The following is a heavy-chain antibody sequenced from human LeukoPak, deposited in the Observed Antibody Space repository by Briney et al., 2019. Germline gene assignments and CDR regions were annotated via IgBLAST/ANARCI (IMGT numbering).Heavy chain of an antibody. CDR1: GFTFSSSA. D-gene: IGHD2-15*01. CDR2: ISASGGST. Sequence: GGSLRLSCAASGFTFSSSAMSWVRQVPGKGLEWVSGISASGGSTYYADSVKGRFTIYRDNSKNTLYLQINSLRAEDTAVYYCARYHYCSGGSCYSEKDYWGQGTLVTVSS. V-gene: IGHV3-23*01. J-gene: IGHJ4*02. CDR3: ARYHYCSGGSCYSEKDY.